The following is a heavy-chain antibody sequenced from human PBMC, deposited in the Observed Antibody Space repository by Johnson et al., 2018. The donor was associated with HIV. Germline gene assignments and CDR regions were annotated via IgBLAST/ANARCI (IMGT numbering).Heavy chain of an antibody. D-gene: IGHD3-3*01. CDR3: PTAIFGLFVHAFDI. J-gene: IGHJ3*02. CDR2: IESKADGGEA. Sequence: VQLVESGGGVVQPGRSLRLSCAASGFTFSSYGMHWVRQAPGKGLEWVGHIESKADGGEADYAAPLEGSFTISRDDSQSTLYLNMNSLNTEDTAVCYCPTAIFGLFVHAFDICGQVTMVTVSS. V-gene: IGHV3-15*04. CDR1: GFTFSSYG.